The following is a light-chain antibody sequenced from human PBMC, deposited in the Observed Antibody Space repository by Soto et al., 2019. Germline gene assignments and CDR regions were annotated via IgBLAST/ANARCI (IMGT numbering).Light chain of an antibody. CDR1: QSVSSNY. J-gene: IGKJ4*01. CDR2: GAS. CDR3: QQYGSSPLT. V-gene: IGKV3-20*01. Sequence: ENVLTQSPGTLSLSPGERATLSCRASQSVSSNYLAWYQQKPGQAPRLFIYGASSRATGIPDRFSGSGSGTDFTLTISRLDPEDFAVYYCQQYGSSPLTFGGGTKVEIK.